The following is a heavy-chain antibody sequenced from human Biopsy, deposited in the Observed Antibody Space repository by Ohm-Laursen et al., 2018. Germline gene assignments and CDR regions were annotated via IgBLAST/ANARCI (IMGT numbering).Heavy chain of an antibody. CDR1: SGSISSYY. CDR2: VYYSGST. J-gene: IGHJ4*02. Sequence: SQTLSLTCTVSSGSISSYYWTWIRQPPGKGLEWIGDVYYSGSTNRNPSLKSRVTILVDTSKNQFSLKLGSVTAADTAVYYCARLGSGDYFPTFFDFWGQGALVTVSS. V-gene: IGHV4-59*12. D-gene: IGHD5-12*01. CDR3: ARLGSGDYFPTFFDF.